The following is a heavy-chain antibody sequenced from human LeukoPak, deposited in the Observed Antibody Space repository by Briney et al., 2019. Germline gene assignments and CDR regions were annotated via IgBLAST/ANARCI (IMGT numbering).Heavy chain of an antibody. CDR1: GFTFSSYW. CDR3: ARDPADYGDYGDYYYYMDV. V-gene: IGHV3-74*01. CDR2: INSDGSST. Sequence: PGGSLRLSCAASGFTFSSYWMHWVRQAPGKGLVWVSRINSDGSSTSYADSVKGRFTISRDNAKNTLYLQMNSLRAEDTAVYYCARDPADYGDYGDYYYYMDVWGKGTTVTVSS. D-gene: IGHD4-17*01. J-gene: IGHJ6*03.